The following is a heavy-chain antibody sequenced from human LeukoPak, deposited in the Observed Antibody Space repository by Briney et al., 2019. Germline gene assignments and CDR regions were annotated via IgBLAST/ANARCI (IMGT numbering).Heavy chain of an antibody. Sequence: ASVTVSCKASGYIFTSYAINWVRQAPGQGLEWLGWISVYNGNTNYAHKLQGRVTMTTDTSTNTAHMELRSLRSDDTAIYYCARDPSAYIFDYWGQGTLVTVSS. CDR3: ARDPSAYIFDY. CDR2: ISVYNGNT. CDR1: GYIFTSYA. J-gene: IGHJ4*02. D-gene: IGHD3-3*01. V-gene: IGHV1-18*01.